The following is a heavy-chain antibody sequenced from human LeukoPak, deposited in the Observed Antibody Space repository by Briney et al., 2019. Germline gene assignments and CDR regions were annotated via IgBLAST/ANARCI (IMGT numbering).Heavy chain of an antibody. CDR1: GDSVSSNSAA. Sequence: SQTLSLTCAISGDSVSSNSAAWNWIRQSPSRGLEWLGRTYYRSKWYNDYAVSVKSRITINPDTSENQFSLQLNSVTPEDTAVYYCAVGYSYGYGPLDYWGQGTLVTVSS. CDR3: AVGYSYGYGPLDY. J-gene: IGHJ4*02. D-gene: IGHD5-18*01. CDR2: TYYRSKWYN. V-gene: IGHV6-1*01.